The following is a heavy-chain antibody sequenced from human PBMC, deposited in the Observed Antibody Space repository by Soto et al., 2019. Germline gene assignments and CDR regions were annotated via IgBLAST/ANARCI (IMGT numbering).Heavy chain of an antibody. CDR1: GYRFTSYW. CDR2: IYPGDPDT. Sequence: GESLKXSCKGSGYRFTSYWIGWVRQMPGKGLEGMGIIYPGDPDTSYCRSFQGQVTISADKSISTAYLQWSSLKASDTAMYNCARTYCYDSSGSYTFDYWGQATLVTVSS. J-gene: IGHJ4*02. D-gene: IGHD3-22*01. V-gene: IGHV5-51*01. CDR3: ARTYCYDSSGSYTFDY.